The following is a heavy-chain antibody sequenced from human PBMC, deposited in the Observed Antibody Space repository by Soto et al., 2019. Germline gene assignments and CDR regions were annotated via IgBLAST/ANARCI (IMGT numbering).Heavy chain of an antibody. Sequence: SVKVSCKASGGTFSSYAISWVRQAPGQGLEWMGGIIPIFGTANYAQKFRGRVTITADESTSTAYMELSSLRSEDTAVYYCARAADYYGSGSQPPNSYYYYYVMDVWGQGTTVTVSS. D-gene: IGHD3-10*01. V-gene: IGHV1-69*13. CDR3: ARAADYYGSGSQPPNSYYYYYVMDV. J-gene: IGHJ6*02. CDR1: GGTFSSYA. CDR2: IIPIFGTA.